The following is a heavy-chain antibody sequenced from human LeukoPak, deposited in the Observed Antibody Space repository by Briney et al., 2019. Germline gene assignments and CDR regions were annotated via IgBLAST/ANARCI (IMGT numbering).Heavy chain of an antibody. V-gene: IGHV1-46*01. Sequence: AASVKVSCKASGYTFTGYYMHWVRQAPGQGLEWMGVINPGGGSTSYAQKFQGRVTMTRDTSTSTVYMELSSLRSEDTAVYYCASKDSSGWYEEAWGQGTLVTASS. CDR3: ASKDSSGWYEEA. D-gene: IGHD6-19*01. J-gene: IGHJ5*02. CDR2: INPGGGST. CDR1: GYTFTGYY.